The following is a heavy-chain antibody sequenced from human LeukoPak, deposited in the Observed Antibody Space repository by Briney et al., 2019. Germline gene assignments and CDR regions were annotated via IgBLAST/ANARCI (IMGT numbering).Heavy chain of an antibody. CDR2: IGTVGDT. V-gene: IGHV3-13*04. CDR1: GFSFSTSD. D-gene: IGHD3-10*01. J-gene: IGHJ4*02. CDR3: ARVLPGSGSYDY. Sequence: GGSLRLSCAASGFSFSTSDMHWVRQSTGKGLEWVSAIGTVGDTYYAASVRGRFTISREDDKSSLYLQMNNLRVGDTAVYYCARVLPGSGSYDYWGQGTLVSVSP.